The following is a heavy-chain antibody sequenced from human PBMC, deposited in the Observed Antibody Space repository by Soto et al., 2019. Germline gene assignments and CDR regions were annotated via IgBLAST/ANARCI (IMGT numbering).Heavy chain of an antibody. CDR3: ARDVYYYGSGSDDYTGGVDY. V-gene: IGHV1-18*01. J-gene: IGHJ4*02. D-gene: IGHD3-3*01. CDR2: ISAYNGNT. Sequence: ASVKVSCKASGYTFTSYGISWVRQAPGQGLEWMGWISAYNGNTNYAQKLQGRVTMTTDTSTSTAYMELRSLRSDDTAVYYCARDVYYYGSGSDDYTGGVDYWGQGTLVTVSS. CDR1: GYTFTSYG.